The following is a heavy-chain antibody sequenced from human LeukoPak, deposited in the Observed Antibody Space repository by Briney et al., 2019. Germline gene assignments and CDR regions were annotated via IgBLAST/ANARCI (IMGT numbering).Heavy chain of an antibody. J-gene: IGHJ4*02. Sequence: TLSLTCTVSGGSISSGSYYWSWIRQPAGKGLEWIGRTDTSGSTNYNPSLKSRITMSVDTSKNQFSLKLTSVTAADTAVYYCARDRTSYYDTSGGYFDFWGQGTLVTVSS. V-gene: IGHV4-61*02. CDR3: ARDRTSYYDTSGGYFDF. CDR1: GGSISSGSYY. D-gene: IGHD3-22*01. CDR2: TDTSGST.